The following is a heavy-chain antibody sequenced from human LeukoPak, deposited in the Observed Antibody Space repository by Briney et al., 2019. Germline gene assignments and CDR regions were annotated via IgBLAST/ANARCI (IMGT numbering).Heavy chain of an antibody. CDR3: ARESRDVETEGFDY. V-gene: IGHV4-59*01. Sequence: ASETLSLTCTVSGGSISSYYWSWIRQPPGKGLEWIEYLYYSGNTKYNPSLKSRVTISVDTSKNQFSLKLTSVTAADTAVYYCARESRDVETEGFDYWGQGTLVTVSS. CDR1: GGSISSYY. CDR2: LYYSGNT. J-gene: IGHJ4*02. D-gene: IGHD5-24*01.